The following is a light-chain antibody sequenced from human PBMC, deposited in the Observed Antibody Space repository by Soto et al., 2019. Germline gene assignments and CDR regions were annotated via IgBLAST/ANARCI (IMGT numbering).Light chain of an antibody. CDR2: AAS. V-gene: IGKV1-39*01. J-gene: IGKJ2*01. Sequence: DIQMTQSPSSLSASVGDRVTITCRASQSISSNLNWYQQKPGKAHRLLVYAASSLQGGVPSRFSGSGSGPDFTLTISSLRPEDCATYHCHQGYSILYTFGQGTKLEIK. CDR3: HQGYSILYT. CDR1: QSISSN.